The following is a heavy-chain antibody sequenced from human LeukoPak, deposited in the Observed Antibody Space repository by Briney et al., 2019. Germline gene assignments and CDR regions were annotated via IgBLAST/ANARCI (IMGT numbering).Heavy chain of an antibody. CDR1: GGSFSGYY. Sequence: PSETLSLTCAVYGGSFSGYYWSWIRQPAGKGLEWIGRIYTSGSTNYNPSLKSRVTMSVDTSKNQFSLKLSSVTAADTAVYYCARDPAYDYVWGSYRPSDAFDIWGQGTMVTVSS. V-gene: IGHV4-4*07. D-gene: IGHD3-16*02. CDR2: IYTSGST. CDR3: ARDPAYDYVWGSYRPSDAFDI. J-gene: IGHJ3*02.